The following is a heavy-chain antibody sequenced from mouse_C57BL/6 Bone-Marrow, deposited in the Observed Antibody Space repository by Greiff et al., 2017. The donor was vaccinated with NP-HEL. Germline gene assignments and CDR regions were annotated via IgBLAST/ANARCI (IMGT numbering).Heavy chain of an antibody. CDR1: GFTFSSYA. CDR2: ISDGGSYT. Sequence: EVQVVESGGGLVKPGGSLKLSCAASGFTFSSYAMSWVRQTPEKRLEWVATISDGGSYTYYPDNVKGRFTISRDNAKNNLYLQMSHLKSEDTAMYYCARDTGTDYWGQGTTLTVSS. V-gene: IGHV5-4*01. CDR3: ARDTGTDY. D-gene: IGHD4-1*01. J-gene: IGHJ2*01.